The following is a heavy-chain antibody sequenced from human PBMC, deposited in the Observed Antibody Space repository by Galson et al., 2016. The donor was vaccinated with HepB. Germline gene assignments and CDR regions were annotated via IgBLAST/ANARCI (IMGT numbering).Heavy chain of an antibody. CDR1: GYTFTSYA. CDR2: INAGNGNT. Sequence: VKVSCKASGYTFTSYAMQWVRQAPGQRLEWMGWINAGNGNTKHSQKFQGRVTITRDTSATTAYMELCSLRSEDTALYYCARGMPLIPMVRGFNWFDPWGQGTLVTVSS. V-gene: IGHV1-3*01. J-gene: IGHJ5*02. CDR3: ARGMPLIPMVRGFNWFDP. D-gene: IGHD3-10*01.